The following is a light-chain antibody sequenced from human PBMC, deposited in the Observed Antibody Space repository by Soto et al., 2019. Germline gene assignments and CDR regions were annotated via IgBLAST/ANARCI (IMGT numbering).Light chain of an antibody. V-gene: IGKV3-20*01. J-gene: IGKJ5*01. Sequence: EIVMTQSPATLSVSPGERATLSCRASQSVSSNLAWYQQKPGQAPRLLIYDACSRATGIPDRFSGSGSGTDFTLTIARLEPEDFAVYYCQEYDGAPITFGLGTRLEIK. CDR1: QSVSSN. CDR2: DAC. CDR3: QEYDGAPIT.